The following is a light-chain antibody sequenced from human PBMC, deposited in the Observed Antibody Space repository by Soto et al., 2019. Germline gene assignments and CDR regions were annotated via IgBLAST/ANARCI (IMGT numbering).Light chain of an antibody. V-gene: IGKV3-20*01. J-gene: IGKJ5*01. CDR3: QQYGSSHLIS. Sequence: FLTQSPCTLTLSPGESATLSCRASQTVSITYLTWYQQKPGQAPRLLIFGASKRATGIPDRFSGSGSGRDFTLTISGLEHEDFAVYYCQQYGSSHLISFGQGTRLEIK. CDR2: GAS. CDR1: QTVSITY.